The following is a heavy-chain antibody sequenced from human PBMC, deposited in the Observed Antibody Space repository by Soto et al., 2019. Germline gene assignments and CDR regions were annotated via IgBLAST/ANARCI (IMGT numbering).Heavy chain of an antibody. V-gene: IGHV3-23*01. D-gene: IGHD2-2*01. CDR2: ISGSGGST. CDR1: GFTFSSYA. CDR3: ALSRRYCSSTSCYYNWFDA. J-gene: IGHJ5*02. Sequence: GGSLRLSCAASGFTFSSYAMSWVRQAPGKGLEWGSAISGSGGSTYYADSVKGRFTISRDNSKNTLYLQMNSLRAEDTAVYYCALSRRYCSSTSCYYNWFDAWGEGTLVSVS.